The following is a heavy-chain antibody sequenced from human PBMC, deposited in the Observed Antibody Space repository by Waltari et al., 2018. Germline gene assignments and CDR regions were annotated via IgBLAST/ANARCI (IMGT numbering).Heavy chain of an antibody. J-gene: IGHJ4*02. Sequence: QVQLVQSGAEVRKPGSSVKVSCKASGGTFSSYATSRGRQAPGQGLEWMGGIIPIFGTANYAQKFQGRVTITADKSTSTAYMELSSLRSEDTAVYYCARGTLQQLPKYKFDYWGQGTLVTVSS. CDR3: ARGTLQQLPKYKFDY. CDR2: IIPIFGTA. CDR1: GGTFSSYA. V-gene: IGHV1-69*14. D-gene: IGHD6-13*01.